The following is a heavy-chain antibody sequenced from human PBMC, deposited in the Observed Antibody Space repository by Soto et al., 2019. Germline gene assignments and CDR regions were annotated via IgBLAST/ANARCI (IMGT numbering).Heavy chain of an antibody. V-gene: IGHV4-34*01. CDR1: GGSFSGYY. Sequence: LSLTCAVYGGSFSGYYWSWIRQPPGKGLEWIGEINHSGSTNYNPSLKSRVTISVDTSKNQFSLKLSSVTAADTAVYYCARGHVSSRTTFFTYYYYYGMDVWGQGTTVTVSS. CDR2: INHSGST. D-gene: IGHD3-16*01. J-gene: IGHJ6*02. CDR3: ARGHVSSRTTFFTYYYYYGMDV.